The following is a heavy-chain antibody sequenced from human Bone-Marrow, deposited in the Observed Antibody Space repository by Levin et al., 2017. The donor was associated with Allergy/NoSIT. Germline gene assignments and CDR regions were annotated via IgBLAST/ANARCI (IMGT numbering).Heavy chain of an antibody. CDR1: GFSFGNYG. Sequence: PGGSLRLSCAASGFSFGNYGMHWVRQAPGKGLEWVALISYDGSNIHYADSVKGRFTISRDDAKNTVSLQMDTLRPDDTAIYYCARQCLHSGYLDSWGQGSPVTVSS. J-gene: IGHJ4*02. V-gene: IGHV3-30*03. CDR2: ISYDGSNI. D-gene: IGHD6-25*01. CDR3: ARQCLHSGYLDS.